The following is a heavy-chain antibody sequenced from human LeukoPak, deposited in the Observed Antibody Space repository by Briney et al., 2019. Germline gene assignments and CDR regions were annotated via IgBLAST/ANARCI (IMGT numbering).Heavy chain of an antibody. CDR2: ISGYNGNT. CDR3: ARDWGYSDYSIGNY. D-gene: IGHD4-11*01. V-gene: IGHV1-18*01. J-gene: IGHJ4*02. CDR1: GYIFTSYG. Sequence: ASVKVSCKASGYIFTSYGFIWVRQAPGQGLEWMGWISGYNGNTNYAQKLQGRVTMTTDTSTSTAYMELRSLRSDDTAVYYCARDWGYSDYSIGNYWGQGTLVTVSS.